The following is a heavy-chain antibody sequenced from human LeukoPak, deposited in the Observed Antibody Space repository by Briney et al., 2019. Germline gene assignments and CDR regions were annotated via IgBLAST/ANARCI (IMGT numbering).Heavy chain of an antibody. CDR1: GFPFSSYW. Sequence: GGSLRLSCEPSGFPFSSYWMLWVRQAPGKGLVWVSRTSGDGTIKTYADFVRGRFTISRDNTKNILYLQMNSLKVEDTATYFCSRSQFDYWGQGVLVTASS. CDR2: TSGDGTIK. V-gene: IGHV3-74*03. CDR3: SRSQFDY. J-gene: IGHJ4*02.